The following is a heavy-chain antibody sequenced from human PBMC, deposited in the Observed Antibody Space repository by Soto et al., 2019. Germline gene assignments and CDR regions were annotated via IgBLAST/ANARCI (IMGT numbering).Heavy chain of an antibody. V-gene: IGHV3-23*01. Sequence: GGSLRLSCAASGFTFSNYAMTWVRQAPGRGLEWVSVITGGGDTAYYADSVKGRFTISRDNSKNTLYLQMNSLRAEDTALYYCAKRDRSNWSYFDSWGQGTLVTVSS. CDR1: GFTFSNYA. CDR2: ITGGGDTA. D-gene: IGHD1-20*01. J-gene: IGHJ4*02. CDR3: AKRDRSNWSYFDS.